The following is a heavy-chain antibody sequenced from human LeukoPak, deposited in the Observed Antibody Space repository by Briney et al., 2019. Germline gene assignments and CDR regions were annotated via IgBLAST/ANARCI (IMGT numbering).Heavy chain of an antibody. Sequence: GGSLRLSCAASGFTFSDYYMSWIRQAPGKGLEWVSYISSSGSTIYYADSVKGRFTISRDNAKNSLYLQMDSLRAEDTAVYFCARAYPDSSGYYIPFDYWGQGTLVTVSS. D-gene: IGHD3-22*01. CDR2: ISSSGSTI. V-gene: IGHV3-11*01. CDR1: GFTFSDYY. CDR3: ARAYPDSSGYYIPFDY. J-gene: IGHJ4*02.